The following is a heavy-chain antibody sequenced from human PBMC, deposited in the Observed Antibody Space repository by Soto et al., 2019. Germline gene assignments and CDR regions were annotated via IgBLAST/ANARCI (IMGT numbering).Heavy chain of an antibody. CDR1: GYTFTGYF. J-gene: IGHJ5*02. Sequence: QVQLVQSGAEVKKPWASVKVSCRASGYTFTGYFMHWVRQAPGQGLEWMGWINPNSGATKYAQKFQGRVTLSRDSSIRTAYMELSGLRSDDTAVYYFARGGGTILAPLPWGQGTLVTVSS. CDR3: ARGGGTILAPLP. CDR2: INPNSGAT. V-gene: IGHV1-2*02. D-gene: IGHD3-3*01.